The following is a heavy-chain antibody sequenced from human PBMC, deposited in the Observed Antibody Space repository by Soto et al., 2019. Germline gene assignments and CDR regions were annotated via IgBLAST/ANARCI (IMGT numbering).Heavy chain of an antibody. Sequence: PGESLKISCKGSGYSFTSYWIGWVRQMPGKGLEWMGIIYPGDSDTRYSPSFQGQVTTSADKSISTAYLQWSSLKASDTAMYYCARLADYSAGYYYYYYMDVWGKGTTVTVSS. CDR1: GYSFTSYW. CDR2: IYPGDSDT. D-gene: IGHD4-4*01. V-gene: IGHV5-51*01. CDR3: ARLADYSAGYYYYYYMDV. J-gene: IGHJ6*03.